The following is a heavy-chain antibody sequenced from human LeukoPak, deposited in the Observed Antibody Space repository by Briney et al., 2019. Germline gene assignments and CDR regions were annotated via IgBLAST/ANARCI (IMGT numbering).Heavy chain of an antibody. CDR2: IKQDGSEK. Sequence: GGSLRLSCAASGFTLSSYWMNWVRQAPGKGLEWVANIKQDGSEKYYVDSVKGRFTISRDNANNALYLQMSSLRAEDTAVYYRASGTGRIPNAYWGLGTLVTVSS. CDR3: ASGTGRIPNAY. CDR1: GFTLSSYW. V-gene: IGHV3-7*02. D-gene: IGHD1-14*01. J-gene: IGHJ4*02.